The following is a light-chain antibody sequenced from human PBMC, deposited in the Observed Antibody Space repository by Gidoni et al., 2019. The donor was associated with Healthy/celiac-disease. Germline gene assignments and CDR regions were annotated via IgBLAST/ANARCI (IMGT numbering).Light chain of an antibody. CDR1: SSDVGGYNY. J-gene: IGLJ1*01. CDR3: SSYTSSSTYV. V-gene: IGLV2-14*01. CDR2: DVS. Sequence: QSALPQPASVSGSPGQSITISCTGTSSDVGGYNYVSWYQQHPGKAPKLMIYDVSNRPSGVSNHFSGSKSGNTASLTISGLQAEDDADYYCSSYTSSSTYVFGTGTKVTVL.